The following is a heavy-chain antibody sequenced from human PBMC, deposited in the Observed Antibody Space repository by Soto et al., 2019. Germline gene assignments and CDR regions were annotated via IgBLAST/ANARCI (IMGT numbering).Heavy chain of an antibody. Sequence: ASVKVACKASGYTFTSDGISWARQAPGQGLEWMGWISAYNGNTNYAQKLQGRVTMTTDTSTSTAYMELRSLRSDDTAVYYCARGLVVVAATPFDYWGQGTLVTVSS. CDR3: ARGLVVVAATPFDY. V-gene: IGHV1-18*01. J-gene: IGHJ4*02. CDR1: GYTFTSDG. D-gene: IGHD2-15*01. CDR2: ISAYNGNT.